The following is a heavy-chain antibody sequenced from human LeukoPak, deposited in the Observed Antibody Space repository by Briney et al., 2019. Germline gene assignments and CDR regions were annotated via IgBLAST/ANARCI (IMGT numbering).Heavy chain of an antibody. V-gene: IGHV3-23*01. Sequence: GGSLRLSCAASGFTFSSYAMSWVRQAPGKGLEWVSAISGSGGSTYYADSVKGRFTISRDNSKDTLYLQMNSLRAEDTAVYYCAKDPPAGIAAAPAHFQHWGQGTLVTVSS. CDR3: AKDPPAGIAAAPAHFQH. CDR1: GFTFSSYA. D-gene: IGHD6-13*01. CDR2: ISGSGGST. J-gene: IGHJ1*01.